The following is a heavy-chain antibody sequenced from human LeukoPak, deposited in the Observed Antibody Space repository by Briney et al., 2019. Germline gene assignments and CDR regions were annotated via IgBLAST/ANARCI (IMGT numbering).Heavy chain of an antibody. CDR3: VSGRGFGEPRGECC. J-gene: IGHJ4*02. Sequence: KPSETLSLTCTVSGASTSSYNWSWIRQPPGKGLEWIGYIYYSGSTNYNPSLKSRVTISVDTSKNQFSLKLSSVTAADTAVYSCVSGRGFGEPRGECCWGQGTLVTVSS. CDR2: IYYSGST. D-gene: IGHD3-10*01. V-gene: IGHV4-59*01. CDR1: GASTSSYN.